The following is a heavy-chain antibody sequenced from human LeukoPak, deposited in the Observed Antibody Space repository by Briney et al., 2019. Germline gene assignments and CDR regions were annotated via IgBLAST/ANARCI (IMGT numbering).Heavy chain of an antibody. J-gene: IGHJ4*02. Sequence: GASVKVSCKAFGYTFSRYGVSWVRQAPGQGLEWMGWINTNTGNPTYAQGFTGRFVFSLDTSVSTAYLQISSLKAEDTAVYYCARDFWSGYYGHWGQGTLVTVSS. CDR3: ARDFWSGYYGH. CDR2: INTNTGNP. CDR1: GYTFSRYG. V-gene: IGHV7-4-1*02. D-gene: IGHD3-3*01.